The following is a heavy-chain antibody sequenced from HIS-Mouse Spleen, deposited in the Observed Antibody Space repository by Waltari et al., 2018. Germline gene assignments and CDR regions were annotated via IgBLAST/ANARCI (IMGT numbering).Heavy chain of an antibody. CDR3: ARLAAAGTY. V-gene: IGHV4-39*07. CDR1: GRSISSSSYY. CDR2: SYYSGGT. J-gene: IGHJ4*02. D-gene: IGHD6-13*01. Sequence: QLQLQESGPGLVKPSETLSLTCTVSGRSISSSSYYWGWIRQPPGQGLAVVGGSYYSGGTYLHPSLKSRVTISVDTSKNQFSLKLSSVTAADTAVYYCARLAAAGTYWGQGTLVTVSS.